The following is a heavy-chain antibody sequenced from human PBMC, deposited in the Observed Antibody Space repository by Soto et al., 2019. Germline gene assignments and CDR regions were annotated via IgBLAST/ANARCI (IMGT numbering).Heavy chain of an antibody. V-gene: IGHV4-30-4*01. Sequence: SETLSLTCSVSGDSISSVDYFWAWIRQPPGQALEYIGYIYKSATTYYNPSFESRVAISLDTSKSQFSLNVTSVTAADTAVYFCAXGRYCLTGRCFPNWFDSWGQGTLVTVSS. D-gene: IGHD2-15*01. CDR3: AXGRYCLTGRCFPNWFDS. J-gene: IGHJ5*01. CDR2: IYKSATT. CDR1: GDSISSVDYF.